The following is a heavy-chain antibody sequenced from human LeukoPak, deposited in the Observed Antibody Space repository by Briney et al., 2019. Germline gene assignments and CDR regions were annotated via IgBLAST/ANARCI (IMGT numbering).Heavy chain of an antibody. CDR2: IKQDGSEK. D-gene: IGHD2-2*02. J-gene: IGHJ4*02. CDR1: GFTFSSYA. CDR3: ARDWGYCSSTSCYTVDY. V-gene: IGHV3-7*01. Sequence: GGSLRLSCAASGFTFSSYAMHWVRQAPGKGLEWVANIKQDGSEKYYVDSVKGRFTISRDNAKNSLYLQMNSLRAEDTAVYYCARDWGYCSSTSCYTVDYWGQGTLVTVSS.